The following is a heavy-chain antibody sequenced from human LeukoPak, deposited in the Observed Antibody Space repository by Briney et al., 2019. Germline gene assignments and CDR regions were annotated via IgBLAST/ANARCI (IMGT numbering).Heavy chain of an antibody. D-gene: IGHD1-26*01. CDR2: ISGGVGST. J-gene: IGHJ4*02. CDR1: GFTFSSYA. V-gene: IGHV3-23*01. CDR3: AKVVGATPYYFDY. Sequence: GGSLRLSCAASGFTFSSYAMGWVRQAPGKGLEWVSGISGGVGSTYYADSVRGRFTISRDNSKNTLYLQMNSLRAEDTAIYYCAKVVGATPYYFDYWGQGTLVTVSS.